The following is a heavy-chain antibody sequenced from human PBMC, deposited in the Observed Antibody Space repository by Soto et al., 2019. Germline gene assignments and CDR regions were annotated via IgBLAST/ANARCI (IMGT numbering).Heavy chain of an antibody. CDR3: ANSVYSSSWYWFDP. Sequence: GGSLRLSCAASGFTFSSYGMHWVRQAPGKGLEWVSDITSGRSNIYYADSVKGRFTISRDNSKNTLYLQMNSLRAEDTAVYYCANSVYSSSWYWFDPWGQGTLVTVSS. D-gene: IGHD6-13*01. CDR1: GFTFSSYG. CDR2: ITSGRSNI. V-gene: IGHV3-30*18. J-gene: IGHJ5*02.